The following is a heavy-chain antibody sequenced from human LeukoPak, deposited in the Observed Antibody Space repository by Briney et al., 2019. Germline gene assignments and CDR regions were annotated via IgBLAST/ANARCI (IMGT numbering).Heavy chain of an antibody. D-gene: IGHD6-6*01. Sequence: GGSLRLSCAASGFTFSSYSMNWVRQAPGKGLEWVSSISSSSSYIYYADSVKGRFTISRDNAKNPLYLQMNSLRAEDTAVYYCARDEYSSSYYYYYYYMDVWGKGTTVTVSS. CDR3: ARDEYSSSYYYYYYYMDV. CDR2: ISSSSSYI. CDR1: GFTFSSYS. J-gene: IGHJ6*03. V-gene: IGHV3-21*01.